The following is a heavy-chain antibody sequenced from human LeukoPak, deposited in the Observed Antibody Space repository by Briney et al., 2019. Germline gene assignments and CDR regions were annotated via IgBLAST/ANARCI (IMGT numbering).Heavy chain of an antibody. Sequence: ASVKVSCKASGYTFTSYDISWVREAPGQGLEWIGGIIPLFVAANYAQSFQGRLTLTADGSTRTVYMELSSLRSEDTAVYYCARHQEPVLRSLEWKPTKTKWLDPWGQGTLVTVSP. CDR2: IIPLFVAA. CDR1: GYTFTSYD. D-gene: IGHD3-3*01. J-gene: IGHJ5*02. CDR3: ARHQEPVLRSLEWKPTKTKWLDP. V-gene: IGHV1-69*13.